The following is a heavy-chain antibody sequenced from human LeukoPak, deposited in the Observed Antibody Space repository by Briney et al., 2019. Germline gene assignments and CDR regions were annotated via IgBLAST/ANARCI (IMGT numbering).Heavy chain of an antibody. V-gene: IGHV4-30-2*01. D-gene: IGHD3-10*01. Sequence: SQTLSLTCAVSAGSISRGGYSWSWIRQPPGKGLEWIGYIYHSGSTYYNPSLKSRVTISVDRSKNQFSLKLSSVTDADRAVYYCARANQDYYGSGSYHFDYWGQGTLVTVSS. CDR2: IYHSGST. CDR1: AGSISRGGYS. CDR3: ARANQDYYGSGSYHFDY. J-gene: IGHJ4*02.